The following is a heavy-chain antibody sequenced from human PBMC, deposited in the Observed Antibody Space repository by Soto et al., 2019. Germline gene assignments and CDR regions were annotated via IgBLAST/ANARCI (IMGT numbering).Heavy chain of an antibody. Sequence: QVQLVQSGAEVKRPGASVKVSCKASGYTFTSYGISWVRQAPGQGLEWMGWINVYNGNTNYAQKFQGRVTMTTDTSTSTAYMELRSLRSDDMAVYYCAIDMFWEWFGESNWLDPWGQGTLVTVSS. D-gene: IGHD3-10*01. CDR1: GYTFTSYG. CDR3: AIDMFWEWFGESNWLDP. V-gene: IGHV1-18*03. CDR2: INVYNGNT. J-gene: IGHJ5*02.